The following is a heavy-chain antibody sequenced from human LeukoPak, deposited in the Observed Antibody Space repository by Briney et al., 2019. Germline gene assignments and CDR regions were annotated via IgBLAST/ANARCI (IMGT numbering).Heavy chain of an antibody. CDR2: ISYDGSNK. CDR3: AKDRTKFPFDY. Sequence: PGGSLRLSCAASGFTFSSYGMHWVRQAPGKGLEWVAVISYDGSNKYYADSVKGRFTVSRDNSKNTLYLQMNSLRAEDTAVYYCAKDRTKFPFDYWGQGTLVTVSS. V-gene: IGHV3-30*18. CDR1: GFTFSSYG. J-gene: IGHJ4*02.